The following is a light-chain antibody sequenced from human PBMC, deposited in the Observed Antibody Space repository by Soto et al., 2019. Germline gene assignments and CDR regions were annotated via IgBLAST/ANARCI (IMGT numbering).Light chain of an antibody. CDR3: MQALQTPGT. V-gene: IGKV2-28*01. Sequence: DIVMTQSPLSLPVTPGEPASISCRSXXXXXHXXXXXXLEWYLQKPGQSPQLLIYLGSNRAFGVPDRFSGSGSGTDFTLKISRVEAEDVGVYYCMQALQTPGTFGQGTKVEIK. J-gene: IGKJ1*01. CDR2: LGS. CDR1: XXXXHXXXXXX.